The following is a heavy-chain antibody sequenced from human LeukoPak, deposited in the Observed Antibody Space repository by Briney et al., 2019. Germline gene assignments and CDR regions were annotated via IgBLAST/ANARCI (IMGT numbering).Heavy chain of an antibody. J-gene: IGHJ3*02. Sequence: GGSLRLSCAASGFTFSSYEMNWVRQAPGKGLEWVSYISSSSSTIYYADSVKGRFTISRDNAKNSLYLQMNSLRAEDTAVYYCARGGLELRRGAFDIWGQGTMVTVSS. CDR2: ISSSSSTI. D-gene: IGHD1-7*01. V-gene: IGHV3-48*01. CDR1: GFTFSSYE. CDR3: ARGGLELRRGAFDI.